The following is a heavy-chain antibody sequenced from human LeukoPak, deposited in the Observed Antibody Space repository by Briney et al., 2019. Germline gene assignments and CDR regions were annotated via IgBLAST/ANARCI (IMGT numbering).Heavy chain of an antibody. Sequence: ASVKVSCKSSVYTLSVYYIHWVRQAPGQALEWMGWINPNSGGTNYAQKFQGRVTMTRATSISTAYMELSRLRSDDTAVYYCATVGFRDNFDYWGQGTLVTVSS. J-gene: IGHJ4*02. CDR3: ATVGFRDNFDY. V-gene: IGHV1-2*02. CDR1: VYTLSVYY. D-gene: IGHD3-10*01. CDR2: INPNSGGT.